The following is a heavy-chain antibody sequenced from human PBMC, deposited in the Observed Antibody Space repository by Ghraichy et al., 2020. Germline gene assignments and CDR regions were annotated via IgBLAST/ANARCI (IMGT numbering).Heavy chain of an antibody. CDR3: VRDYVWEGYDVDY. Sequence: GGSLRLSCAASGFTFSRFWMSWLRQAPGKGLEWVANIKEDGSEKYYVDSVKGRFTISRDNAKNSLYLQMNSLRAEDTAVYYCVRDYVWEGYDVDYWGQGTLVTVSS. J-gene: IGHJ4*02. D-gene: IGHD3-16*01. CDR1: GFTFSRFW. V-gene: IGHV3-7*01. CDR2: IKEDGSEK.